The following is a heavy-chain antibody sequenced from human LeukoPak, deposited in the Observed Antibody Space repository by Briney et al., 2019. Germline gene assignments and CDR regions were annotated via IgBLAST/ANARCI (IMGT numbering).Heavy chain of an antibody. J-gene: IGHJ4*02. D-gene: IGHD3-10*01. CDR2: INHSGST. CDR1: GGSFSGYY. Sequence: PSETLSLTCAVYGGSFSGYYWSWIRQPPGKGLEWIGEINHSGSTNYNPSLKSRVTISVDTSKNQFSLKLSSVTAADTAVYYCARHLYYYGSGSIPFDYWGQGTLVTVSS. V-gene: IGHV4-34*01. CDR3: ARHLYYYGSGSIPFDY.